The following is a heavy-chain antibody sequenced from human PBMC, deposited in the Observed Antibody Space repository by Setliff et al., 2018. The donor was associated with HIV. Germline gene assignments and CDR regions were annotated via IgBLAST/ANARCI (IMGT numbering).Heavy chain of an antibody. Sequence: SVKVSCKASGYTFTSYAMHWVRQAPGQGLEWVGGMLPILGMGDFAQKFQGRITITADESTSTAYMELSSLTSADTAVYYCAGSKKSYSYMGYYYHTMDVWGQGTTVTVSS. CDR3: AGSKKSYSYMGYYYHTMDV. CDR1: GYTFTSYA. V-gene: IGHV1-69*10. CDR2: MLPILGMG. J-gene: IGHJ6*02. D-gene: IGHD1-1*01.